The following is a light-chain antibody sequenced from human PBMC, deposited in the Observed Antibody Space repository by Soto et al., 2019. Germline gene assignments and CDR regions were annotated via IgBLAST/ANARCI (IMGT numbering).Light chain of an antibody. CDR2: GAS. V-gene: IGKV3-20*01. CDR1: QSVSSNY. J-gene: IGKJ1*01. Sequence: EIVLTQSPGTLSLSPGERSTPSCRTSQSVSSNYLAWYQQKPGQAPRLLIYGASSRATGIPVRFSGSGSVTDFTLTITRLEPEDFAMYYCQQYSSSRTFGQGTKVDI. CDR3: QQYSSSRT.